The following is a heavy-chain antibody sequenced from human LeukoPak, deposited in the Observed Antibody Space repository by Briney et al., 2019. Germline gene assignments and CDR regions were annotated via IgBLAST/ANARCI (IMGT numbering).Heavy chain of an antibody. J-gene: IGHJ4*02. Sequence: GASVKVSCKASGYTFTSYGISWVRQAPGQGLEWMGWISAYNGNTNYAQKLQGRVTMTTDTSTSTAYMELRSLRSDDTAVYYCARVNYYDSSGYLDYWGQGTLVTVSS. CDR3: ARVNYYDSSGYLDY. CDR1: GYTFTSYG. V-gene: IGHV1-18*01. D-gene: IGHD3-22*01. CDR2: ISAYNGNT.